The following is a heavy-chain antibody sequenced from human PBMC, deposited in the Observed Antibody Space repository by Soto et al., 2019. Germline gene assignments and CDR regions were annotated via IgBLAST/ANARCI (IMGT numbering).Heavy chain of an antibody. Sequence: GGSLRLSCAASAFTFSDYYMSWIRQAPGKGLEWVSYISSSSSYTNYADSVKGRFTISRDNAKNSLYLQMNSLRAEDTAVYYCARDHYGPGWFDPWGQGTLVTVSS. V-gene: IGHV3-11*05. J-gene: IGHJ5*02. CDR3: ARDHYGPGWFDP. CDR2: ISSSSSYT. CDR1: AFTFSDYY. D-gene: IGHD3-10*01.